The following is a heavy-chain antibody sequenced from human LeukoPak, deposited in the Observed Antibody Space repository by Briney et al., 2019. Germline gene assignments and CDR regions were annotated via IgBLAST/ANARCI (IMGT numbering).Heavy chain of an antibody. V-gene: IGHV3-7*01. Sequence: PGGSLRLSCAASGFTFSSYAMSWVRQAPGKGLEWVANIKQDGSEKYYVDSVKGRFTISRDNAKNSLYLQMNSLRAEDTAVYYCASIPPYYYYMDVWGKGTTVTVSS. J-gene: IGHJ6*03. CDR3: ASIPPYYYYMDV. CDR2: IKQDGSEK. CDR1: GFTFSSYA.